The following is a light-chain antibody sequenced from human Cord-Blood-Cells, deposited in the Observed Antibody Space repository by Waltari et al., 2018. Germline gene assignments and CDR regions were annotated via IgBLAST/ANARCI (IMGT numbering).Light chain of an antibody. CDR3: QQYNNWPPFT. Sequence: EIVMTQSPATLSVSPGERATLSCRASQSVSSNLAWYQQKPGQDPRLRIYGASTRATGIPARFSGSGSGTEFTLTISSLQSEDFAVYYCQQYNNWPPFTFGPGTKVDIK. J-gene: IGKJ3*01. CDR2: GAS. CDR1: QSVSSN. V-gene: IGKV3-15*01.